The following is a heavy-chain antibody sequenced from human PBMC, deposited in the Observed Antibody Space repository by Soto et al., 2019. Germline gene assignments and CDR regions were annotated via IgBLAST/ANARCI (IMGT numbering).Heavy chain of an antibody. V-gene: IGHV4-30-4*01. D-gene: IGHD5-18*01. CDR2: IFYSGST. CDR1: GGSISSGDYY. Sequence: QVQLQESGPGLVMPSQTLSLTCTVSGGSISSGDYYWSWIRQPPGKGLEWIGYIFYSGSTYYNPSLKSRVTISVETSQNQFSLKLTSVTAADTAVYYCARWIQLWSPIGRHYRYGDVWGQGTTVTVSS. J-gene: IGHJ6*02. CDR3: ARWIQLWSPIGRHYRYGDV.